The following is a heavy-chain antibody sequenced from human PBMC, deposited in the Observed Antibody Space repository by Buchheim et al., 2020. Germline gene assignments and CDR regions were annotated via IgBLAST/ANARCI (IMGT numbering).Heavy chain of an antibody. D-gene: IGHD3-3*01. CDR2: IYYSGST. J-gene: IGHJ6*02. CDR1: GGSISSGGYY. V-gene: IGHV4-31*03. CDR3: ARDWIFGVVSGLTYYYYGMDV. Sequence: QVQLQESGPGLVKPSQTLSLTCTVSGGSISSGGYYWSWIRQHPGKGLAWIGYIYYSGSTYYNPSLKSRVTISVDTSKNHFSRKLSSVTAADTAVYYCARDWIFGVVSGLTYYYYGMDVWGQGTT.